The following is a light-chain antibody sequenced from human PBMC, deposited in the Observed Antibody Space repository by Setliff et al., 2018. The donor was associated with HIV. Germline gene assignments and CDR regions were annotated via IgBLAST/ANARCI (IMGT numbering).Light chain of an antibody. J-gene: IGLJ1*01. CDR3: CSYAGSSYV. CDR2: DVN. CDR1: SSDVGGYNS. V-gene: IGLV2-11*01. Sequence: QSVLAQPRSVSGSPGQSVTVSCTGTSSDVGGYNSVSWYQQYPGKAPKLMIYDVNKRPSGVPDRFSGSKSGSTASLTISRLQGEDEADYYCCSYAGSSYVFGTGTKVTVL.